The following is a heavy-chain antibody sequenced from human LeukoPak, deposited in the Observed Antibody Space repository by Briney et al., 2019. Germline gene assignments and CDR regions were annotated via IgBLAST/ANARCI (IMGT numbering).Heavy chain of an antibody. V-gene: IGHV3-23*01. CDR1: GFTFSSYA. Sequence: GGSLRLSCAASGFTFSSYAMSWVRQAPGKGLEWVSAISGSGGSTYYADSVRGRFTISRDNSKNTLYLQMNSLRAEDTAVYYCAKGAPDYYGSGSYVDYWGQGTLVTVSS. CDR2: ISGSGGST. J-gene: IGHJ4*02. CDR3: AKGAPDYYGSGSYVDY. D-gene: IGHD3-10*01.